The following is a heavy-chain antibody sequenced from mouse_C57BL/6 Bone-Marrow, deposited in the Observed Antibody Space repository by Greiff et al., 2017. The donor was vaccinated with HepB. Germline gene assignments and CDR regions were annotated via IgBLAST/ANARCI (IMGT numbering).Heavy chain of an antibody. Sequence: DVQLQESGAELVRPGASVKLSCTASGFNIKDDYMHWVKQRPEQGLEWIGWIDPENGDTEYASKFQGKATITADTSSNTAYLQLSSLTSEDTAVYYCSGYYFDYWGQGTTLTVSS. CDR2: IDPENGDT. CDR3: SGYYFDY. J-gene: IGHJ2*01. V-gene: IGHV14-4*01. CDR1: GFNIKDDY.